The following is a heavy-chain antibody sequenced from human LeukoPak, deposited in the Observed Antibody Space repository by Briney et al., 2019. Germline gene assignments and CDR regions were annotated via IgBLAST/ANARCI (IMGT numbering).Heavy chain of an antibody. Sequence: ASVKVSCKASGYTFTSYGISWVRQAPGQGLEWMGWISAYNGNTNYAQKFQGRVTMTTDTSTGTAYMELRSLRSDDTAVYYFARDLTAVAGNWYFDLWGRGTLVTVSS. D-gene: IGHD6-19*01. J-gene: IGHJ2*01. V-gene: IGHV1-18*04. CDR1: GYTFTSYG. CDR3: ARDLTAVAGNWYFDL. CDR2: ISAYNGNT.